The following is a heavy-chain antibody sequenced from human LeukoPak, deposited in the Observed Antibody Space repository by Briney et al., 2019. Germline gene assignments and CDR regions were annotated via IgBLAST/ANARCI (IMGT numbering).Heavy chain of an antibody. CDR2: IIPILGIA. D-gene: IGHD4-23*01. CDR1: GGTFSSYA. V-gene: IGHV1-69*04. CDR3: ATPHYGGKGYYYYMDV. Sequence: ASVKVSCKASGGTFSSYAISWVRQAPGQGLEWMGRIIPILGIANYAQKFQGRVTMTEDTSTDTAYMELSSLRSEDTAVYYCATPHYGGKGYYYYMDVWGKGTTVTVSS. J-gene: IGHJ6*03.